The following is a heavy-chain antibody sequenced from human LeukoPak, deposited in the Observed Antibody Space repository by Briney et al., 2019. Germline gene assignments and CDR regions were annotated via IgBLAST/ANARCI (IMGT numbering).Heavy chain of an antibody. CDR2: ISWNSGSI. D-gene: IGHD6-13*01. V-gene: IGHV3-9*01. CDR1: GFTFSSYS. CDR3: ATAPFSIAAAGTLFDY. Sequence: SLRLSCAASGFTFSSYSMNWVRQAPGKGLEWVSGISWNSGSIGYADSVKGRFTISRDNAKNSLYLQMNSLRAEDTALYYCATAPFSIAAAGTLFDYWGQGTLVTVSS. J-gene: IGHJ4*02.